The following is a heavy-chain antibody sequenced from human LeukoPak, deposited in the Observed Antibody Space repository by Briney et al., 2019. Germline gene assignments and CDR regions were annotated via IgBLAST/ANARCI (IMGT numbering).Heavy chain of an antibody. V-gene: IGHV3-23*01. CDR1: GFTFSSYA. Sequence: GGSLRLSCAASGFTFSSYAMSWVRQAPGRGLEWVSAISGSGGSTYYADSVKGRFTISRDNPKNTLYLQMNSLRAEDTAVYYCAREVGSGNSDRYFDYWGQGTLVTVSS. D-gene: IGHD3-10*01. J-gene: IGHJ4*02. CDR2: ISGSGGST. CDR3: AREVGSGNSDRYFDY.